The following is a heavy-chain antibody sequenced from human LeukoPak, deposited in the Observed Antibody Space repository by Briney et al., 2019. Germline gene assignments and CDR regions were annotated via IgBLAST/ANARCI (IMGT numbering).Heavy chain of an antibody. J-gene: IGHJ4*02. CDR2: INPSGGST. V-gene: IGHV1-46*01. Sequence: ASVKVSCKASGYTFTSYYMHWVRQAPGQGLEWMGIINPSGGSTSYAQKFQGRVTMTRDMSTSIVYMELSSLRSEDTAVYYCARVVGYYYDSSGPPPLDYWGQGTLVTVSS. CDR1: GYTFTSYY. D-gene: IGHD3-22*01. CDR3: ARVVGYYYDSSGPPPLDY.